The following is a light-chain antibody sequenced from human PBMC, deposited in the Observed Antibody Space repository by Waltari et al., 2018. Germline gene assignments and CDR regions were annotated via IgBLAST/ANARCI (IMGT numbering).Light chain of an antibody. CDR1: SANLGSGDY. V-gene: IGLV1-40*01. CDR3: QSFDSTVKGWV. J-gene: IGLJ3*02. CDR2: SNN. Sequence: QSVLTQPPSVSGAPGQRVTISCTGTSANLGSGDYAPWYQPLPGAAPKLLIYSNNNRPSRVPDRFSASKSGTSASLAITGLQAEDEADYYCQSFDSTVKGWVFGGGTKLTVL.